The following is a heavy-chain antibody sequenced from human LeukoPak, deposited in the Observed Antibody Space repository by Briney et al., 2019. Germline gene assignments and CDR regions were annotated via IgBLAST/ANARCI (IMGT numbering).Heavy chain of an antibody. CDR2: INPNSGGT. CDR1: GYTFTDYD. V-gene: IGHV1-2*02. CDR3: AREERYYYYMDV. J-gene: IGHJ6*03. D-gene: IGHD1-26*01. Sequence: ASVKVSCKTSGYTFTDYDITWVRQAPGQGLEWMGWINPNSGGTNYAQKFQGRVTMTRDTSISTAYMELSRLRSDDTAVYYCAREERYYYYMDVWGKGTTVTISS.